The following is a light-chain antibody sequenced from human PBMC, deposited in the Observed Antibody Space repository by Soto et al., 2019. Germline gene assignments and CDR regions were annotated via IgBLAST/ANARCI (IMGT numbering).Light chain of an antibody. CDR1: QSISNW. J-gene: IGKJ1*01. CDR3: QHSGT. V-gene: IGKV1-5*01. CDR2: DAS. Sequence: DIQMTQSPSTLSASVGDRVTITCRASQSISNWLAWYQQKPGKAPKLLIHDASTLDSGVPSRFSGSGSGTEFTLAISRLQTDDFATYYCQHSGTFGQATKVEIK.